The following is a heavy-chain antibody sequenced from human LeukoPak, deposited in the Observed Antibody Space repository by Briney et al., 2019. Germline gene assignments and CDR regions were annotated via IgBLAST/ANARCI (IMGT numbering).Heavy chain of an antibody. Sequence: SETLSLTCTVSRGSISSGGYYWSWIRHHPGEGLGWIGYIYYSGSTYYNRSLKSRVTISVDTSKNQFSLKLSSVTAADTAVYYCASLSWFGEKAFDIWGQGTMVTVSS. CDR2: IYYSGST. CDR3: ASLSWFGEKAFDI. V-gene: IGHV4-31*03. CDR1: RGSISSGGYY. J-gene: IGHJ3*02. D-gene: IGHD3-10*01.